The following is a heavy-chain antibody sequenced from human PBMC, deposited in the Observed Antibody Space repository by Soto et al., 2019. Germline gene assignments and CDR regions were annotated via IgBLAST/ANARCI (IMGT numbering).Heavy chain of an antibody. D-gene: IGHD1-26*01. Sequence: GGSLRLSCAASGFTFSSYAMSWVRQAPGKGLEWVSAISGSGGSTYYADTVKGRFTISRDNSKNTLYLQMNSLRAVDTVVYYCAKDFPFKLLAADYWGQGTLVTVCS. V-gene: IGHV3-23*01. CDR1: GFTFSSYA. CDR2: ISGSGGST. CDR3: AKDFPFKLLAADY. J-gene: IGHJ4*02.